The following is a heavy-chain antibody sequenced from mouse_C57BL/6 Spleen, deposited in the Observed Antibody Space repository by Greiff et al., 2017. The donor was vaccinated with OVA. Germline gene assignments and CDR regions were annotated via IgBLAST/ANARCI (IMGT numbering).Heavy chain of an antibody. CDR3: ARGGPPVVDWYFDV. Sequence: QVQLQQPGAELVKPGASVKLSCKASGYTFTSYWMHWVKQRPGQGLEWIGMIHPNSGSTNYNEKFKSKATLTVDKSSSTAYMQLSSLTSEDSAVYYCARGGPPVVDWYFDVWGTGTTVTVSS. CDR1: GYTFTSYW. D-gene: IGHD1-1*01. V-gene: IGHV1-64*01. J-gene: IGHJ1*03. CDR2: IHPNSGST.